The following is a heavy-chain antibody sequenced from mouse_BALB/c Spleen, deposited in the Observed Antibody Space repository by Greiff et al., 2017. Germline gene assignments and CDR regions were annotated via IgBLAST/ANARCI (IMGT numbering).Heavy chain of an antibody. V-gene: IGHV10-1*02. D-gene: IGHD2-2*01. CDR2: IRSKSNNYAT. J-gene: IGHJ2*01. Sequence: EVMLVESGGGLVQPKGSLKLSCAASGFTFNTYAMNWVRQAPGKGLEWVARIRSKSNNYATYYADSVKDRFTISRDDSQSMLYLQMNNLKTEDTAMYYCVRQGGYDWNFDYWGQGTTLTVSS. CDR1: GFTFNTYA. CDR3: VRQGGYDWNFDY.